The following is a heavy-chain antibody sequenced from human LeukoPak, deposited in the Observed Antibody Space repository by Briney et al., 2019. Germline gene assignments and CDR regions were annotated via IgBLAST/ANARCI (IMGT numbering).Heavy chain of an antibody. CDR1: GFTFSSYG. Sequence: GGSLRLSCAASGFTFSSYGMHWVRQAPGKGLEWVAVISYDGSNKYYADSVKGRFTISRDNSKNTVFLQMGSLRAEDTAVYYCAREISGTAPDCWGQGTLVTVSS. D-gene: IGHD3-10*01. J-gene: IGHJ4*02. V-gene: IGHV3-30*03. CDR3: AREISGTAPDC. CDR2: ISYDGSNK.